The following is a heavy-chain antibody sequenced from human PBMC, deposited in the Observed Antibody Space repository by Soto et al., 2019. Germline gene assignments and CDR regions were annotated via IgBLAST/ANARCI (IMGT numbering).Heavy chain of an antibody. CDR1: GYRFTSYE. Sequence: ASVKVSCKASGYRFTSYELHWVRQAPGQGLQWMGWINPKSGATDYAQKFQGRVTMTREMSTNTAYLELSRLRSDDTAYDTAVYYCATSKFCSPSYSPKAIDVWGQGTTVTVSS. V-gene: IGHV1-2*02. J-gene: IGHJ6*02. CDR2: INPKSGAT. D-gene: IGHD2-2*01. CDR3: VYYCATSKFCSPSYSPKAIDV.